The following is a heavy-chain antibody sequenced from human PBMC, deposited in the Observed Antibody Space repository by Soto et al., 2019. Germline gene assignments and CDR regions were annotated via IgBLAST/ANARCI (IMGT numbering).Heavy chain of an antibody. CDR2: INAGNGNT. V-gene: IGHV1-3*01. J-gene: IGHJ4*02. Sequence: VASVKVSCKASGYTFTSYAMHWVRQAPGQRLEWMGWINAGNGNTKYSQKFQGRVTITRDTSASTAYMELSSLRSEDTAVYYCARETTVAPLIDYWGQGTLVTVSS. D-gene: IGHD4-17*01. CDR1: GYTFTSYA. CDR3: ARETTVAPLIDY.